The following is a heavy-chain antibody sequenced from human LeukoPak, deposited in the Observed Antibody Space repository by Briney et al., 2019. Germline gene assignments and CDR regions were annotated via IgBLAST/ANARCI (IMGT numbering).Heavy chain of an antibody. CDR1: GFTFSSYS. CDR3: AREGGVVVVTGHDAFDI. D-gene: IGHD2-21*02. Sequence: PGGSLRLSCAASGFTFSSYSMNWVRQAPGKGLEWVAVISYDGSNKYYADSVKGRFTISRDNSKNTLYLQMNSLRAEDTAVYYCAREGGVVVVTGHDAFDIWGQGTMVTVSS. V-gene: IGHV3-30*03. CDR2: ISYDGSNK. J-gene: IGHJ3*02.